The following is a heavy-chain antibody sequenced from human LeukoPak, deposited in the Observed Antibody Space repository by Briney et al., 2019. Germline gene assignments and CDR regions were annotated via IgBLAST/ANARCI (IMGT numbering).Heavy chain of an antibody. D-gene: IGHD3-3*01. CDR3: AKGITIFGVVLDY. J-gene: IGHJ4*02. V-gene: IGHV3-53*01. CDR2: IYSGGST. CDR1: GFTVSSNY. Sequence: GALRLSCAASGFTVSSNYMSWVRQAPGKGLEWVSVIYSGGSTYYADSVKGRFTISRDNSKNTLYLQMNGPRAEDTAVYYCAKGITIFGVVLDYWGQGTLVTVSS.